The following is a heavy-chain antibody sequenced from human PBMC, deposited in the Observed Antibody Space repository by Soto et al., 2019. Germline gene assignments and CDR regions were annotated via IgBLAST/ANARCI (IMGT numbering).Heavy chain of an antibody. CDR2: IDPKSGDT. CDR3: ARRRLRDYIRWSFDP. CDR1: GYAFTENQ. Sequence: SVKVDRKTAGYAFTENQVHWLLRAPEQRLEWMGRIDPKSGDTTFAQTYQGRVTMTRDTSSNTVYMELTRLTSDDTAIYYCARRRLRDYIRWSFDPWGQGTLVTVSS. J-gene: IGHJ5*02. D-gene: IGHD3-16*01. V-gene: IGHV1-2*02.